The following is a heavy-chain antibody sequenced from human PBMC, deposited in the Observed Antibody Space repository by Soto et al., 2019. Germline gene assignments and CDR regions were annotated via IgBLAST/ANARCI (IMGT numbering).Heavy chain of an antibody. D-gene: IGHD6-13*01. CDR2: IYYNVST. Sequence: SETLSLTCSVSGLTISSASYYWSWILQHPGKGLEWVGNIYYNVSTYYSPSLKSLVTVWFDTSKNQFSLRLTSVTAADTAVYYCARYRISGSWSKFDYWGQGTRVTVSS. J-gene: IGHJ4*02. V-gene: IGHV4-31*01. CDR3: ARYRISGSWSKFDY. CDR1: GLTISSASYY.